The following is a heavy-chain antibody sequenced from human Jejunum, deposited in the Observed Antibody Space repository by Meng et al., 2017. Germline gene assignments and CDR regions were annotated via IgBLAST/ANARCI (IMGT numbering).Heavy chain of an antibody. D-gene: IGHD6-13*01. V-gene: IGHV3-72*01. CDR1: GFTFSDHY. J-gene: IGHJ4*02. CDR2: ASKKSNSYTT. Sequence: AGSLTLSCAASGFTFSDHYMDWVRQAPGKGREWVGRASKKSNSYTTDYAASVKGRFTISKDDSQKSLYLQMNSLKTEDTAVYYCARGKSSSNPTYWGQGTLVTVSS. CDR3: ARGKSSSNPTY.